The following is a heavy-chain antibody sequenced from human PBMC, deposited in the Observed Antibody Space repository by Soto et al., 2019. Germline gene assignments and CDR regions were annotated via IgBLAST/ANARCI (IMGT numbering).Heavy chain of an antibody. CDR1: GFSLSTSGMR. D-gene: IGHD5-18*01. Sequence: SGPTLVNPTQTLTLTCTFSGFSLSTSGMRVSWIRQPPGKALEWLARIDWDDDKFYSTSLKTRLPISKDTSKNQVVLTMTNMDPVDTATYYCARIGPGSYVYDYGGQGTLVTFSS. J-gene: IGHJ4*02. CDR2: IDWDDDK. CDR3: ARIGPGSYVYDY. V-gene: IGHV2-70*04.